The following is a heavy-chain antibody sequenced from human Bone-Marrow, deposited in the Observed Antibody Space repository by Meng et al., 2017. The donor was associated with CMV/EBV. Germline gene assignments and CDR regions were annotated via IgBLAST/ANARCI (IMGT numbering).Heavy chain of an antibody. CDR3: ARVDIVVVPAALGGYYYYGMDV. Sequence: ASVKVSCKASGYTFTSYGISWVRQAPGQGLEWIGWISAYNGNTNYAQKLQGRVTMTTDTSTSTAYMELRSLRSDDTAVYYCARVDIVVVPAALGGYYYYGMDVWGQGTTVTVSS. D-gene: IGHD2-2*01. CDR2: ISAYNGNT. CDR1: GYTFTSYG. V-gene: IGHV1-18*01. J-gene: IGHJ6*02.